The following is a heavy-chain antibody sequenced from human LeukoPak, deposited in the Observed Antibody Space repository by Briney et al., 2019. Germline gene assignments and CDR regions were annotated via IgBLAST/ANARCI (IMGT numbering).Heavy chain of an antibody. V-gene: IGHV1-18*01. D-gene: IGHD6-13*01. CDR2: ISAYNGNT. CDR3: AKVRIAAAGTWDAFDI. J-gene: IGHJ3*02. Sequence: ASVKVSCKASGYTFTSYGISWVRQAPGQGLEWMGWISAYNGNTNYAQKLQGRVTMTTDTSTSTAYMELRSLRSDDTAVYYCAKVRIAAAGTWDAFDIWGQGTMVTVSS. CDR1: GYTFTSYG.